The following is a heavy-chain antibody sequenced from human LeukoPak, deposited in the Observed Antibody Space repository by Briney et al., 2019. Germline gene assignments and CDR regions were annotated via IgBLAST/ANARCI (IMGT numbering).Heavy chain of an antibody. CDR1: GYNFISYY. CDR2: INPSGGST. Sequence: ASVKVSCKASGYNFISYYMHWVRQAPGQGLEWMGIINPSGGSTSYAQKFQDRVTMTRDTSTSTVYMELSSLKSEDTAVYYCARDRYSGSYHNFDYWGQGTLVTVSS. J-gene: IGHJ4*02. D-gene: IGHD1-26*01. CDR3: ARDRYSGSYHNFDY. V-gene: IGHV1-46*01.